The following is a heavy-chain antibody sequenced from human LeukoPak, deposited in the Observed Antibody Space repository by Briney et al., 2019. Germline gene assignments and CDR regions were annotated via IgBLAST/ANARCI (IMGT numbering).Heavy chain of an antibody. D-gene: IGHD2-15*01. CDR2: IYYSGST. J-gene: IGHJ4*02. CDR1: GGSISSYY. CDR3: ARQAAGYCSGGSCYSQLQFDY. Sequence: SETLSLTCTVSGGSISSYYWSWIRQPPGKGLEWIGYIYYSGSTNYNPSLKSRVTISVDTSKNQFSLKLSSVTAADTAVYYCARQAAGYCSGGSCYSQLQFDYWGQGTLVTVSS. V-gene: IGHV4-59*08.